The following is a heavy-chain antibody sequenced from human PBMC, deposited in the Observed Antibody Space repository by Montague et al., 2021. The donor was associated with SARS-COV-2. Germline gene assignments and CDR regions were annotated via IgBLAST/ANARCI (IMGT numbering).Heavy chain of an antibody. CDR3: ARGHLSVSMIVVVFTSASYYFDY. V-gene: IGHV4-34*01. D-gene: IGHD3-22*01. J-gene: IGHJ4*02. CDR2: IKQSGST. CDR1: GGSFGDDH. Sequence: SDTLSLSCGVYGGSFGDDHWSWICQPPGQGLEWIGDIKQSGSTNYNPSLRSRVTISVDTSRNQFSLKLTSVTAADTAVYFCARGHLSVSMIVVVFTSASYYFDYWGQGALVTVSS.